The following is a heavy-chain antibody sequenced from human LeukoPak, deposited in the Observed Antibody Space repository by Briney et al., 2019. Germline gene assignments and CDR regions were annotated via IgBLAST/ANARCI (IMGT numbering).Heavy chain of an antibody. V-gene: IGHV3-30-3*01. D-gene: IGHD3-22*01. J-gene: IGHJ4*02. CDR1: GFTFSSYA. CDR2: ISYDGSNK. Sequence: GGSLRLSCAASGFTFSSYAMHWVRQAPGKGLEWVAVISYDGSNKYYADSVKGRFTISRDNSKNTLYLQMNSLRAEDTAVYNCARAKGYYDSSGYIHYWGQGTLVTVSS. CDR3: ARAKGYYDSSGYIHY.